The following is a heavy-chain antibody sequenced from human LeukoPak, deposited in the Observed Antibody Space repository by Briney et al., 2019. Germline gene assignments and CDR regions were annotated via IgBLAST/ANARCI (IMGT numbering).Heavy chain of an antibody. CDR2: ISEDGINE. CDR3: ARDAPFHDY. V-gene: IGHV3-30-3*01. J-gene: IGHJ4*02. D-gene: IGHD2/OR15-2a*01. Sequence: PGGSLRLSCTASGFIFNDYPMHWVRQAPGKGLEWVAVISEDGINEFYADSVKGRFTISRDNSKNTLYVQMNSLRREDSAVYYCARDAPFHDYWGQGTLVTVSS. CDR1: GFIFNDYP.